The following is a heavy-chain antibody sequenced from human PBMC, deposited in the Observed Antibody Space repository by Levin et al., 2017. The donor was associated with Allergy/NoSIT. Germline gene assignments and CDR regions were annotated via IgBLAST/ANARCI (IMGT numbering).Heavy chain of an antibody. J-gene: IGHJ4*02. V-gene: IGHV3-72*01. CDR2: IRNKAKSYTT. CDR1: GFTFSDHY. Sequence: GGSLRLSCAASGFTFSDHYMDWVRQAPGEGLEWVARIRNKAKSYTTEHAASVKGRFTISRDDSKNSLYLQMNSLKTEDTAVYYCARGPDTAMVYSDYWGQGTLVTVSS. D-gene: IGHD5-18*01. CDR3: ARGPDTAMVYSDY.